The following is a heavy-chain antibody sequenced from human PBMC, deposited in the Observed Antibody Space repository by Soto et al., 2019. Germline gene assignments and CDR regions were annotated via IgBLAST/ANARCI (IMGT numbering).Heavy chain of an antibody. CDR1: GGSISSSSYY. CDR3: ARQGNSSSWYLFDY. V-gene: IGHV4-39*01. D-gene: IGHD6-13*01. CDR2: IYYSGST. Sequence: QLQLQESGPGLVKPSETLSLTCTVSGGSISSSSYYWGWIRQPPGKGLEWIGSIYYSGSTYYNPSLKSRVPISVDTSKTQFSLKLSSVTAADTAVYYCARQGNSSSWYLFDYWGQGTLVTVSS. J-gene: IGHJ4*02.